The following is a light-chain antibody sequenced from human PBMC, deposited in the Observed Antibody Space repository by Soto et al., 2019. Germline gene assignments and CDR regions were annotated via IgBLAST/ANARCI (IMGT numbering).Light chain of an antibody. CDR3: SSYAGSNNFGV. CDR2: EVN. V-gene: IGLV2-8*01. CDR1: SSDFGGFNY. J-gene: IGLJ1*01. Sequence: QSALTQPPSASGSPGQSVTISFTGTSSDFGGFNYVSWYHQHPGKAPKLRIYEVNKRPSGVPDRFSGSKSGNTASLTVSGLQAEDEAYYYCSSYAGSNNFGVFGTGTKLTVL.